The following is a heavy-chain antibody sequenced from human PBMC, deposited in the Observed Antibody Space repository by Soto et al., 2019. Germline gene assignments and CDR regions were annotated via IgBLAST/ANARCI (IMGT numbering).Heavy chain of an antibody. CDR1: GFTFFAYW. CDR2: INSDGSHK. CDR3: AKEGYYGDYAGGNWFDS. V-gene: IGHV3-74*01. Sequence: EVQLVESGGGLVQGGGSLRLSCAASGFTFFAYWMHWVRQVPGKGLVWVSRINSDGSHKRYAESVRGRFTMSRDNSKNTVYMQMNSLQAEDTGVDYTAKEGYYGDYAGGNWFDSWGQGSLVTVSS. J-gene: IGHJ5*01. D-gene: IGHD4-17*01.